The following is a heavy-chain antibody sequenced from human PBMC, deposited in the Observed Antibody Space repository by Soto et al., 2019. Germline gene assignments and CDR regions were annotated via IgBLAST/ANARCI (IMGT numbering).Heavy chain of an antibody. CDR2: INQDGSEE. CDR3: ARDRSSSAFDS. J-gene: IGHJ4*02. D-gene: IGHD6-6*01. CDR1: GITFSNYW. Sequence: PGGSLRLSCVASGITFSNYWMSWVRQAPGKGLEWVANINQDGSEEYYVDPLKGRFTISRDNAKNSLYLQMNSLRAEDTAVYYCARDRSSSAFDSWGQGTLVTVSS. V-gene: IGHV3-7*01.